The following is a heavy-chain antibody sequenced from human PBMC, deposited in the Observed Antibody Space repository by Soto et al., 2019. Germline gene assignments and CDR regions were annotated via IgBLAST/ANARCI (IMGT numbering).Heavy chain of an antibody. CDR3: ARDDGDFPYNWFDP. CDR1: GGTFSSYT. V-gene: IGHV1-69*08. J-gene: IGHJ5*02. CDR2: IIPILGIA. D-gene: IGHD4-17*01. Sequence: QVQLVQSGAEVKKPGSSVKVSCKASGGTFSSYTISWVRQAPGQGLEWMGRIIPILGIANYAQKFQGRVTINADKSTSTAYMELSSLRSEETAVYYCARDDGDFPYNWFDPWGQGTLVTVSS.